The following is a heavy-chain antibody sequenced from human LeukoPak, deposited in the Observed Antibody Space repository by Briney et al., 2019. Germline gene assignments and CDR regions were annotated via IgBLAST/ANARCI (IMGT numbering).Heavy chain of an antibody. Sequence: GESLKISCKGSGYSFTSYWIGWVRQMPGKGLEWMGIIYPGDSGTRYSPSFQGQVTISADESISTAYLQWSSLKASDTAIYYCARASVYYYDSSGYPGEDFQHWGQGTLVTVSS. CDR2: IYPGDSGT. D-gene: IGHD3-22*01. CDR3: ARASVYYYDSSGYPGEDFQH. CDR1: GYSFTSYW. V-gene: IGHV5-51*01. J-gene: IGHJ1*01.